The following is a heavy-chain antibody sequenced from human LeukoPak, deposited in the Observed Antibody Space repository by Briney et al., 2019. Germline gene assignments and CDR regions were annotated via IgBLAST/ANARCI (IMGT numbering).Heavy chain of an antibody. CDR3: ARAPNIAVAATTPQKYWFDP. Sequence: PSETLSLTCAVYGGSFSGYYWSWIRQPPGKGLEWIGEINHSGSTNYNPSLKSRVTISVGTSKNQFSLKLSSVTAADTAVYYCARAPNIAVAATTPQKYWFDPWGQGTLVTVSS. CDR1: GGSFSGYY. D-gene: IGHD6-19*01. V-gene: IGHV4-34*01. CDR2: INHSGST. J-gene: IGHJ5*02.